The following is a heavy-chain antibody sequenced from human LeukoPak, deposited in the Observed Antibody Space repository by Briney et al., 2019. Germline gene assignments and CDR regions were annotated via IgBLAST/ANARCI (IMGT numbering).Heavy chain of an antibody. J-gene: IGHJ4*02. Sequence: SETLSLTCTVSGGSISSGGYYWSWIRQPPGKGLEWIGYIYHSGSTYYNPSLKSRVTISVDRSKNQFSLKLSSVTAADTAVYYCARDGGPYSSSHLPFDYWGQGTLVTVSS. CDR1: GGSISSGGYY. CDR3: ARDGGPYSSSHLPFDY. V-gene: IGHV4-30-2*01. D-gene: IGHD6-13*01. CDR2: IYHSGST.